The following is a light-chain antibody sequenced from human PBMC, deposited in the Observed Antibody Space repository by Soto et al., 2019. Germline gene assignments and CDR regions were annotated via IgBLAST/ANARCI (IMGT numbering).Light chain of an antibody. Sequence: QSVLTQPASVSGSPGQSITMSCTGTSSDVGGYNYVSWYQQHPGKAPKLMIYDVSNRPSGVSNRFSGSKSGNTASLTISGLQAEDEADYYCSSYTSSSTLLFGGGTKVTVL. CDR3: SSYTSSSTLL. V-gene: IGLV2-14*01. CDR1: SSDVGGYNY. CDR2: DVS. J-gene: IGLJ2*01.